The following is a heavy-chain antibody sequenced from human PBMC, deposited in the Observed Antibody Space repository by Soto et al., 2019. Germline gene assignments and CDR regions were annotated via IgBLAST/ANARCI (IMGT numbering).Heavy chain of an antibody. V-gene: IGHV4-39*01. Sequence: SETLSLTCTVSGGSISSSSYYWGWIRQPPGKGLEWIGSIYYSGSTYYNPSLKSRVTISVDTSKNQFSLKLSSVTAADTAVYYCARCFGYYPSYYFDYWGQGTLVTVSS. J-gene: IGHJ4*02. CDR2: IYYSGST. D-gene: IGHD3-22*01. CDR1: GGSISSSSYY. CDR3: ARCFGYYPSYYFDY.